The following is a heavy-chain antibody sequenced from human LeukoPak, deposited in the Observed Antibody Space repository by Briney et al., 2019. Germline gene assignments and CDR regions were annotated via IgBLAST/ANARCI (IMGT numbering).Heavy chain of an antibody. D-gene: IGHD3-22*01. CDR2: ISYDGSNK. J-gene: IGHJ4*02. CDR1: GFTFSNYA. Sequence: GRSLRLSCAASGFTFSNYAMHWVRQAPGKGLEWVAVISYDGSNKYYTDSVKGRFTISRDNSKNTLFLQMNSLRADDTAVYYCAKFDVRYGYYDSSGYYAPFDYWGQGTLVTVSS. V-gene: IGHV3-30*04. CDR3: AKFDVRYGYYDSSGYYAPFDY.